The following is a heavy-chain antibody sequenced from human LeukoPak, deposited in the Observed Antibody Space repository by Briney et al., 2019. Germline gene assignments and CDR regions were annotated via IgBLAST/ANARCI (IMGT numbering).Heavy chain of an antibody. Sequence: ASVKVSCKASGYTFTSYGISWLRQAPGQGLEWMGCISAYNGNTNYAQKLQGRVTMTTDTSTSTAYMELRSLRSDDTAVYYCAAVVRDHNYYYYYMDFWGKGTTVTVSS. CDR2: ISAYNGNT. CDR3: AAVVRDHNYYYYYMDF. J-gene: IGHJ6*03. D-gene: IGHD4-23*01. V-gene: IGHV1-18*01. CDR1: GYTFTSYG.